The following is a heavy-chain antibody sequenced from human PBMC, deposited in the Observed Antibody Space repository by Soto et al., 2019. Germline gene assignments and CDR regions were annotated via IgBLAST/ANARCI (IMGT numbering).Heavy chain of an antibody. V-gene: IGHV1-3*01. CDR2: INAGNGNT. D-gene: IGHD3-9*01. Sequence: ASVKVSCKASGYTFTSYAMHWVRQAPGQRLEWMGWINAGNGNTKYSQKFQGRVTITRDTSASTAYMELSSLRSEDTAVYYCAAYDILTGYYPHPSFDYWGQGTLVTVSS. CDR1: GYTFTSYA. J-gene: IGHJ4*02. CDR3: AAYDILTGYYPHPSFDY.